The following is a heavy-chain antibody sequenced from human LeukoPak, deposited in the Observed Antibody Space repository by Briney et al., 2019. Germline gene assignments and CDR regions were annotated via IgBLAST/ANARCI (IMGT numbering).Heavy chain of an antibody. J-gene: IGHJ4*02. CDR2: INPNSGDT. V-gene: IGHV1-2*02. D-gene: IGHD2-2*01. CDR3: ARANFLYCSSTTCLFDY. Sequence: ASVKVSCKASGYTFTDYYLHWVRQAPGQGFEWMGWINPNSGDTNYAQKFRGRVTMTRDTSISTAHMEMSRLRSDDTAVYYCARANFLYCSSTTCLFDYRGQGTLVTVSS. CDR1: GYTFTDYY.